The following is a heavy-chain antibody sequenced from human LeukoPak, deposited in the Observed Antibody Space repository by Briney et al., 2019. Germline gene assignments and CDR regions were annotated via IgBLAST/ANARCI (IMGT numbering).Heavy chain of an antibody. CDR2: IYTGGST. Sequence: SQTLSLTCTVSGGSISSGSYYWSWIRQPAGKGLEWIGRIYTGGSTNYNPSLKSRVTISVDTSKNQFSLKLTSVTAADTAVYYCAREGSGSYWGQGTLVTASS. CDR1: GGSISSGSYY. CDR3: AREGSGSY. V-gene: IGHV4-61*02. J-gene: IGHJ4*02. D-gene: IGHD1-26*01.